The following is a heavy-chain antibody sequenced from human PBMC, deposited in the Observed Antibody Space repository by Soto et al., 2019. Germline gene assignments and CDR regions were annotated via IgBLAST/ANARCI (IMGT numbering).Heavy chain of an antibody. V-gene: IGHV3-15*01. J-gene: IGHJ4*02. CDR3: RTQWLD. CDR2: IRSKTDGGTT. D-gene: IGHD6-19*01. CDR1: GFTFINAW. Sequence: PGGSLRLSCAASGFTFINAWMSWVRQAPGKGLEWVGRIRSKTDGGTTDYAAPVKGRFIISRDDSKKTVSLQMNSLKTEDTAVYYCRTQWLDWGQGTLVTVSS.